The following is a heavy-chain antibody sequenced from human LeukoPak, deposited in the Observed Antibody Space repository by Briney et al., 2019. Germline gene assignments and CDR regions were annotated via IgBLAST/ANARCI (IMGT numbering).Heavy chain of an antibody. CDR2: INPNSGGT. D-gene: IGHD3-22*01. V-gene: IGHV1-2*02. Sequence: ASVKVSCKASGYTFTGYYMHWVRQAPGQGLEWMGWINPNSGGTNYAQKFQGRVTMTRDTSISTAYMELSRLRSDDTAVYYCARGFRAYYYGSSGYPGNFDYWGQGTLVTVSS. CDR1: GYTFTGYY. J-gene: IGHJ4*02. CDR3: ARGFRAYYYGSSGYPGNFDY.